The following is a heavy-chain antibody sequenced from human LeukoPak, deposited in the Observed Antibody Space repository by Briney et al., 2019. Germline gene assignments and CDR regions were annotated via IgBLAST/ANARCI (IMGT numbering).Heavy chain of an antibody. CDR1: GGTFNSYA. Sequence: ASVKVSCKASGGTFNSYAINWVRQAPGQGLEWMGRIFPILGTANYAQKFQGRVTVTTDESTNTAYMELSSLRPEDTAMYYCARDRGERDSSWSLPAHGFDIWGQGTMVTVSS. V-gene: IGHV1-69*05. CDR2: IFPILGTA. D-gene: IGHD6-13*01. J-gene: IGHJ3*02. CDR3: ARDRGERDSSWSLPAHGFDI.